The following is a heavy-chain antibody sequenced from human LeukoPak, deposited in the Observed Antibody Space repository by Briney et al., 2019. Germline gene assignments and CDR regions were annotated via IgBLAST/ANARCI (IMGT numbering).Heavy chain of an antibody. Sequence: ASVNVSCKASGYTFTGYYMHWVRQAPGQGLEWMGWINPNSGGTNNSHKFQGWVTTTRDTSTSTAYMELSRLRADDTAVYCCARGGDIVVVPAAMNNWCDPGGQGTLVTVSS. CDR2: INPNSGGT. D-gene: IGHD2-2*01. CDR1: GYTFTGYY. J-gene: IGHJ5*02. V-gene: IGHV1-2*04. CDR3: ARGGDIVVVPAAMNNWCDP.